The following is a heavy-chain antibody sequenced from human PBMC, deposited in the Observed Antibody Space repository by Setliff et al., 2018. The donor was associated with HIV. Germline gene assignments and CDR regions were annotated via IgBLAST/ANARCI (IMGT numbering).Heavy chain of an antibody. CDR2: INTNTGNP. CDR3: ARDESDSLYYMDYYYMDV. CDR1: GYTFTNYY. Sequence: ASVKVSCKASGYTFTNYYMHWVRQAPGQGLEWMGWINTNTGNPMYAQGFTGRFVFSLDTSVSTAYLQISSLKAEDTAVYYCARDESDSLYYMDYYYMDVWGKGTTVTVSS. D-gene: IGHD3-10*01. V-gene: IGHV7-4-1*02. J-gene: IGHJ6*03.